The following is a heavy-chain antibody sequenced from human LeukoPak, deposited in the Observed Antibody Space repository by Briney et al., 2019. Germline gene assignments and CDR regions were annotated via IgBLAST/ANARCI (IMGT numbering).Heavy chain of an antibody. J-gene: IGHJ4*02. Sequence: SETLSLTCAVYGGSFGGYYWSWIRQPPGKGLEWIGEINHSGATNYNPSLKSRVTISADTSKNLFSLKLSSVTAADTAVYYCASSRVYSSSWYYYFDNWGQGTLVTVSS. CDR1: GGSFGGYY. CDR2: INHSGAT. CDR3: ASSRVYSSSWYYYFDN. D-gene: IGHD6-13*01. V-gene: IGHV4-34*01.